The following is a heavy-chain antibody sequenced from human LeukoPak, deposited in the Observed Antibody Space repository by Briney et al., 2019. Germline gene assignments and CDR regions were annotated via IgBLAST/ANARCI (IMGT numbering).Heavy chain of an antibody. D-gene: IGHD1-26*01. J-gene: IGHJ4*02. CDR3: ARDNVGATPFDY. V-gene: IGHV3-7*03. CDR2: INLDGTER. CDR1: GFTFSYFW. Sequence: GGSLRLSCAASGFTFSYFWMSWVRQAPGHGLEWVANINLDGTERHYVDSVKGRFTISRDNARKSLYLQMNSLRDEDTAVYYCARDNVGATPFDYWGQGTLVTVSS.